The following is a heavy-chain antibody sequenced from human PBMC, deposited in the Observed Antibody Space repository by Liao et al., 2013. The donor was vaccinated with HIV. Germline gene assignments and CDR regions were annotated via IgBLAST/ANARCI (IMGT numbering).Heavy chain of an antibody. CDR2: IYLSGRP. D-gene: IGHD3-9*01. Sequence: QVQLQESGPGLVKPSQTLSLTCTVSGGSITTGRNYWSWIRQPAGKGLEWIGRIYLSGRPDYNPSLKSRVTISADTSNNQFFLKLSSVTAADTAVYYCASTHYDFLTGYYLPYWGQGTLVTVSS. CDR3: ASTHYDFLTGYYLPY. J-gene: IGHJ4*02. CDR1: GGSITTGRNY. V-gene: IGHV4-61*02.